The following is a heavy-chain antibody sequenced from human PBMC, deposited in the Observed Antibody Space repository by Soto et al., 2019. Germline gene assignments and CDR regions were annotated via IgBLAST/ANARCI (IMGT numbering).Heavy chain of an antibody. CDR3: ARLWKTIVVAGIVGY. V-gene: IGHV4-39*01. Sequence: QLQLQESGPGLVKPSETLSLTCTVSGGSISSSSYYWGWIRQPPGKGLEWIGSIYYSGSTYYNPSLKSRVTISVDTSKNQFSLKLSSVTAAVTAVYYCARLWKTIVVAGIVGYWGQGTLVTVSS. D-gene: IGHD3-22*01. CDR2: IYYSGST. CDR1: GGSISSSSYY. J-gene: IGHJ4*02.